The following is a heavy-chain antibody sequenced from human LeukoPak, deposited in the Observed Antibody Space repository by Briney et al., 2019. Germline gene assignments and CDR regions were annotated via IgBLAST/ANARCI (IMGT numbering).Heavy chain of an antibody. CDR1: GGSIGSSSYY. V-gene: IGHV4-39*01. Sequence: PSETLSLTCTVSGGSIGSSSYYWGWIRQPPGKGLEWIGSIYYSGSTYYNPSLKSRVTISVDTSKNQFSLKLSSVTAADTAVYYCARTGLRFLEWLLTNWFDPWGQGTLVTVSS. CDR2: IYYSGST. J-gene: IGHJ5*02. D-gene: IGHD3-3*01. CDR3: ARTGLRFLEWLLTNWFDP.